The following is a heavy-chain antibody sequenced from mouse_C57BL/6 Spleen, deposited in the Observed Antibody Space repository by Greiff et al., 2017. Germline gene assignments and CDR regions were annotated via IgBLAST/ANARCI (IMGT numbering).Heavy chain of an antibody. J-gene: IGHJ3*01. CDR2: ISYDGSN. V-gene: IGHV3-6*01. CDR3: ARAYYDYDGGLFY. D-gene: IGHD2-4*01. CDR1: GYSITSGYY. Sequence: EVKLQESGPGLVKPSQSLSLTCSVTGYSITSGYYWNWIRQFPGNKLEWMGYISYDGSNNYNPSLKNRISITRDTSKNQFFLKLNSVTTEDTATYYCARAYYDYDGGLFYWGQGTLVTVSA.